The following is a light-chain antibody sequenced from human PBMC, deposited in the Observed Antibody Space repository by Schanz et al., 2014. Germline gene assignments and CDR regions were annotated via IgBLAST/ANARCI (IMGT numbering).Light chain of an antibody. CDR3: QQTSSVHIS. V-gene: IGKV1-39*01. CDR1: QSINSY. CDR2: VAS. J-gene: IGKJ4*01. Sequence: DIQMTQSPSSLSASVGDRVTITCRASQSINSYLNWYQQKPGKAPNLLIYVASSLQYGVPSRFSGSGSGTDFTLTISSLQPEDFATYYCQQTSSVHISFGGGTKVEI.